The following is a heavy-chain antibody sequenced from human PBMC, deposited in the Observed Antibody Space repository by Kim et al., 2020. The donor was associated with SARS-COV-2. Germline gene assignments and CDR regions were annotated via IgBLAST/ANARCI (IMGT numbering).Heavy chain of an antibody. J-gene: IGHJ2*01. V-gene: IGHV3-13*01. CDR3: ARTFVATVNWYFDL. Sequence: PGSVKGRFTISRENAKNSLYLQMNSLRAGDTAVYYCARTFVATVNWYFDLWGRGTLVTVSS. D-gene: IGHD4-17*01.